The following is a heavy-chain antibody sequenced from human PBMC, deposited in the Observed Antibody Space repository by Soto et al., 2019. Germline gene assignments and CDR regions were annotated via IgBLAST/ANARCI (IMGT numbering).Heavy chain of an antibody. CDR2: ISGSGGST. Sequence: GGSLRLSCAASGFTFSSYAMSWVRQAPGKGLEWVSAISGSGGSTYYADSVKGRFTLSRDNSKNTLYLQMNSLRAEDPAVYYFAREIRYCTGGSCSYFDDWGQGTLVTV. CDR3: AREIRYCTGGSCSYFDD. V-gene: IGHV3-23*01. D-gene: IGHD2-15*01. J-gene: IGHJ4*02. CDR1: GFTFSSYA.